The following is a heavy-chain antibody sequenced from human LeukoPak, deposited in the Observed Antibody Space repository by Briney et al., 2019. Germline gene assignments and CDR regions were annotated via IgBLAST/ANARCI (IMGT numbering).Heavy chain of an antibody. V-gene: IGHV3-30-3*01. J-gene: IGHJ5*02. D-gene: IGHD3-22*01. CDR2: ISYDESKK. Sequence: GGSLRLSCAASGFTFSSYAMHWVRQAPGKGLEWVAVISYDESKKYYADSVKGRFTISRDNSKNTLYLQMNSLRAEDTAVYYCARDLIVVVITNWFDPWGQGTLVTVSS. CDR3: ARDLIVVVITNWFDP. CDR1: GFTFSSYA.